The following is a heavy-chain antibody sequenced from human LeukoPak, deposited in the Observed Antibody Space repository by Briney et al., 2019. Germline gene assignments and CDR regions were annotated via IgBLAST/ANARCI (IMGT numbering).Heavy chain of an antibody. CDR2: IIPIFGTA. D-gene: IGHD1-26*01. J-gene: IGHJ4*02. Sequence: EASVKVSCKASGGTFSSYAISWVRQAPGQGLEWMGGIIPIFGTANYAQKFQGRVTITADESTSTAYMELSSLRSEDTAVYYCARAYSGSYYSPPDYWGQGTLVTVSS. V-gene: IGHV1-69*01. CDR1: GGTFSSYA. CDR3: ARAYSGSYYSPPDY.